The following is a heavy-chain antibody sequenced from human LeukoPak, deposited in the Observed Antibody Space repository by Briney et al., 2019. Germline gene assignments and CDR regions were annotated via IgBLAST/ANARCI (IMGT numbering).Heavy chain of an antibody. CDR3: ARGGGDILTGYVNFDY. Sequence: GGSLRLSCAASGFTVSSNYMSWIRQAPGKGLEWVSYISSSGSTIYYADSVKGRFTISRDNAKNSLYLQMNSLRAEDTAVYYCARGGGDILTGYVNFDYWGQGTLVTVSS. J-gene: IGHJ4*02. V-gene: IGHV3-11*01. CDR1: GFTVSSNY. D-gene: IGHD3-9*01. CDR2: ISSSGSTI.